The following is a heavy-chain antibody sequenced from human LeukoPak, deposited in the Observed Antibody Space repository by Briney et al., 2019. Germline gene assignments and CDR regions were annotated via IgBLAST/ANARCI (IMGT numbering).Heavy chain of an antibody. CDR1: GGSISSGSYY. Sequence: TSETLSLTCTVSGGSISSGSYYWSWIRQPAGKGLEWIGRIYTSGSTNYNPSLKSRVTISVDTSKNQFSLKLSSVTAADTAVYYCARNVQGDRWGQGTLVTVSS. V-gene: IGHV4-61*02. J-gene: IGHJ5*02. CDR2: IYTSGST. CDR3: ARNVQGDR.